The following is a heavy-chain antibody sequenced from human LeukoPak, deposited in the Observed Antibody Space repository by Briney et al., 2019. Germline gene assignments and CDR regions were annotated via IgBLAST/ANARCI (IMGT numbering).Heavy chain of an antibody. Sequence: SETLSLTCTVSGGSISSHYWSWIRQPPGKGLEWIGHIYYSGSTDYNPSLKSRVTISVDTSKNQFSLKLSSVTAADTAVYYCERLHGRYYYYGMDVWGQGTTVTVSS. CDR1: GGSISSHY. V-gene: IGHV4-59*08. CDR3: ERLHGRYYYYGMDV. CDR2: IYYSGST. J-gene: IGHJ6*02. D-gene: IGHD1-26*01.